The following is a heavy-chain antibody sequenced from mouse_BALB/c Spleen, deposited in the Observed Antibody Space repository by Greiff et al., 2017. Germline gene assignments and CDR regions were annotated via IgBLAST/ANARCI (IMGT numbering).Heavy chain of an antibody. J-gene: IGHJ2*01. CDR1: GFNIKDYY. V-gene: IGHV14-1*02. D-gene: IGHD2-1*01. CDR2: IDPENGNT. CDR3: ARLGGNYFY. Sequence: EVKLVESGAELVRPGALVKLSCKASGFNIKDYYMHWVKQRPEQGLEWIGWIDPENGNTIYDPKFQGKASITADTSSNTAYLQLSSLTSEDTAVYYCARLGGNYFYWGQGTTLTVSS.